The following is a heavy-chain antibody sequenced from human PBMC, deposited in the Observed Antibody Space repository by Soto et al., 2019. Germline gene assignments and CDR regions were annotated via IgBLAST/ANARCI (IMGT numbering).Heavy chain of an antibody. CDR3: ARDKITGLFDY. J-gene: IGHJ4*02. CDR1: GGSFSGYY. D-gene: IGHD2-8*02. Sequence: QVQLQQWGAGLLKPSETLSLTCAVYGGSFSGYYWTWIRQPPGTGLEWIGEINHRGSTNYIPSLKSRVTISVDTSKNQFSLKLTSVTAADTAVYYCARDKITGLFDYWGQGTLVTVSS. V-gene: IGHV4-34*01. CDR2: INHRGST.